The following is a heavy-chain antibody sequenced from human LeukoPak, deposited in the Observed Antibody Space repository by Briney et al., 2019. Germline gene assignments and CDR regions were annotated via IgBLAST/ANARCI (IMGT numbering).Heavy chain of an antibody. D-gene: IGHD6-13*01. CDR2: INPNSGGT. J-gene: IGHJ4*02. Sequence: GASVKVSCKASGYTFTGYYMHWVRQAPGQGLEWMGRINPNSGGTNYAQKLQGRVTMTTDTSTSTAYMELRSLRSDDTAVYYCARSSSSWTGDVDYWGQGTLVTVSS. CDR1: GYTFTGYY. CDR3: ARSSSSWTGDVDY. V-gene: IGHV1-2*06.